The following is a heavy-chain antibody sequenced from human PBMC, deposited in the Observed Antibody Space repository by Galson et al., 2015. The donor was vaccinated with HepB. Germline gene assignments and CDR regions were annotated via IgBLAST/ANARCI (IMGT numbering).Heavy chain of an antibody. CDR1: GYTFRSYA. D-gene: IGHD3-10*01. Sequence: SLRLSCAASGYTFRSYALHWVRQTPGKGLEWVALISYDGSNKYYAESVKGRFTISKDNSKNTLYLQMNSLRAGDTAIYYCARDPNYYGSGPSPGYFDYWGQGTLVTVSS. CDR3: ARDPNYYGSGPSPGYFDY. CDR2: ISYDGSNK. V-gene: IGHV3-30*04. J-gene: IGHJ4*02.